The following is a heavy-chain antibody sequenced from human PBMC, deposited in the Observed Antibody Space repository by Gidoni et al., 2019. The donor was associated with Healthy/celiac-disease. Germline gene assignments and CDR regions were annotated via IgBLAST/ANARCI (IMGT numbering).Heavy chain of an antibody. V-gene: IGHV3-30-3*01. CDR3: AGEWRGMITFGGVIVRTDGLDY. Sequence: QVQLVESGGGVVQPGRSLRLSCAASGFTFSSYAMHWVRQAPGKGLEWVAVISYDGSNKYYADSVKGRFTISRDNAKNTLYLQMNSLRAEDTAVYYCAGEWRGMITFGGVIVRTDGLDYWGQGTLVTVSS. CDR2: ISYDGSNK. CDR1: GFTFSSYA. D-gene: IGHD3-16*02. J-gene: IGHJ4*02.